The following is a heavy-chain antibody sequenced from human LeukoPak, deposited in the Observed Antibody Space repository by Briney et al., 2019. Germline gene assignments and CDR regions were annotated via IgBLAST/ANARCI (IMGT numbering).Heavy chain of an antibody. CDR1: GYTFTGYY. Sequence: ASVKVSCKASGYTFTGYYMHWVRQAPGQGLEWMGRINPNSGGTNYAQKFQGGVTMTRDTSISTAYMELSRLRSDDTAVYYCARGVRIQLWSFGYWGQGTLVTVSS. V-gene: IGHV1-2*06. D-gene: IGHD5-18*01. J-gene: IGHJ4*02. CDR2: INPNSGGT. CDR3: ARGVRIQLWSFGY.